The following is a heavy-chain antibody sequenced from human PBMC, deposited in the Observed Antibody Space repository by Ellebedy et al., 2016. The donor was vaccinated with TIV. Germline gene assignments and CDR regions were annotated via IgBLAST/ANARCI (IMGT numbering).Heavy chain of an antibody. D-gene: IGHD3-10*01. CDR1: AFTFSSHY. J-gene: IGHJ4*02. CDR3: ARAPDGSGSFYYFDY. Sequence: GGSLRLSCAASAFTFSSHYMGWVRQAPGKGLEWVANINQNEAEKYYVDSVKGRFTISRDNAKNSLYLQMNSLRAEDTAVYYCARAPDGSGSFYYFDYWGQGTLVTVSS. CDR2: INQNEAEK. V-gene: IGHV3-7*01.